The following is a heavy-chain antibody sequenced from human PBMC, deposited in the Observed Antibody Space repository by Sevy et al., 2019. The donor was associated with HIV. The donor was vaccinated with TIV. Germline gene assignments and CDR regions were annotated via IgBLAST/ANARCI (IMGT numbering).Heavy chain of an antibody. CDR2: IWYDGSNK. Sequence: GGSLRLSCAASGFTFSSYGMHWVRQAPGKGLEWVAVIWYDGSNKYYADSVKGRFTISRDTSNNTVYLQVSSLRADDTAVYYCARRLSSAWYFDFWGQGTLVTVSS. CDR3: ARRLSSAWYFDF. V-gene: IGHV3-33*01. D-gene: IGHD6-19*01. J-gene: IGHJ4*02. CDR1: GFTFSSYG.